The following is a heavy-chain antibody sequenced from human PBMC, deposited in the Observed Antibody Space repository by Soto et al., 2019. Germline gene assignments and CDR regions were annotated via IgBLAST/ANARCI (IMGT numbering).Heavy chain of an antibody. Sequence: PGGALRLSCAASGFTFISYSMNWVRQAPWKGLEWVSSISSSSSYIYYADSVKGRFTISRDNAKNSLYLQMNSLRAEDTAVYYCARAISLYDSSGYYENDYGMDVWGQGTTVTVS. V-gene: IGHV3-21*01. CDR3: ARAISLYDSSGYYENDYGMDV. D-gene: IGHD3-22*01. CDR2: ISSSSSYI. CDR1: GFTFISYS. J-gene: IGHJ6*02.